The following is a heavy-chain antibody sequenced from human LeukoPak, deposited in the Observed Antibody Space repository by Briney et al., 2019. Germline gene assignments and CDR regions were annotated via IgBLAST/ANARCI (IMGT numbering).Heavy chain of an antibody. V-gene: IGHV3-23*01. Sequence: GGSLRLSCAASGFTFSSYAMSWVRQAPGKGLEWVSAISGSGTGTYYADSVKGRFTISRDNSKNTLYLQMNSLRAEDTAVYYCAKDWTIFGVVIFDAFDIWGQGTMVTVSS. D-gene: IGHD3-3*01. CDR2: ISGSGTGT. CDR1: GFTFSSYA. CDR3: AKDWTIFGVVIFDAFDI. J-gene: IGHJ3*02.